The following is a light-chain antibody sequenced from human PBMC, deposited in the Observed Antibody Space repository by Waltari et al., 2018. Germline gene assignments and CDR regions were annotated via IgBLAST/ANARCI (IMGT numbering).Light chain of an antibody. CDR3: SSYSTSSTLVV. CDR1: SSDVGGYDY. Sequence: QSALTQPASVSGSPGQSISISCTGTSSDVGGYDYVSWYQQYPGKAPKLMIFGVSNRPSGVSDRFSGSKSGNTASLTISGLQAEDEAYYYCSSYSTSSTLVVFGGGTKVTVL. CDR2: GVS. V-gene: IGLV2-14*03. J-gene: IGLJ2*01.